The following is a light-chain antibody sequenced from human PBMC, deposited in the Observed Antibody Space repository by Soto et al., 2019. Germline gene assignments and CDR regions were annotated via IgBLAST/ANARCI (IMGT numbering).Light chain of an antibody. J-gene: IGKJ1*01. CDR3: QQYNNWPLT. Sequence: EIVMTQSPATLSVSPGERATLSCRASQSVNSNLAWYQQKPGQAPRLLIYGASIRATGIPATFSGSGSGSEFTLTISSLQSEDFAVYYCQQYNNWPLTFGQGTKVEIK. CDR2: GAS. V-gene: IGKV3-15*01. CDR1: QSVNSN.